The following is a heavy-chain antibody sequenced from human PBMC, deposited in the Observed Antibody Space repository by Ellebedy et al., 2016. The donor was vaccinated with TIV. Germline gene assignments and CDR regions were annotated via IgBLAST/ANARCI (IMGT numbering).Heavy chain of an antibody. J-gene: IGHJ4*02. V-gene: IGHV4-39*01. Sequence: MPSETLSLTCTVSGGSISSRTYYWGWIRQPLGKGPEWTGGTSYTGSTYCNPSLKSRVTISVDTSKNQFCLRLSSVTAADKAVYYFARHFDKQRWLPYFDSWGQGTLVTVSS. D-gene: IGHD3-9*01. CDR3: ARHFDKQRWLPYFDS. CDR1: GGSISSRTYY. CDR2: TSYTGST.